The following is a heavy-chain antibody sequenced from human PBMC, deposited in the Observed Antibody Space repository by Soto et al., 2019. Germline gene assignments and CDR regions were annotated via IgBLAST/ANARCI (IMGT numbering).Heavy chain of an antibody. V-gene: IGHV3-48*01. Sequence: SLRLSCAASGFTFSTHSMNWVRQAPGKGLEWISYITSSDVTMYADSVKGRFTISRDNAKNSLYLQMSSLRGEDTAVYFCVGEVGFQLIYWGQGALVTVSS. J-gene: IGHJ4*02. CDR2: ITSSDVT. D-gene: IGHD2-2*01. CDR3: VGEVGFQLIY. CDR1: GFTFSTHS.